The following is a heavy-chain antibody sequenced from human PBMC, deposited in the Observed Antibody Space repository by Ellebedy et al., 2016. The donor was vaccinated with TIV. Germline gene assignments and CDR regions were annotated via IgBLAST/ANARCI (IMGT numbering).Heavy chain of an antibody. V-gene: IGHV3-48*01. D-gene: IGHD3-9*01. J-gene: IGHJ6*02. Sequence: PGGSLRLSCAASGFTFSSYSMNWVRQAPGKGLEWVSYISSSSSTIYYADSVKGRFTISRDNAKNSLYLQMNSLRAEDTAVYYWARDDDDILTGRNAMDVWGQGTTVTVSS. CDR3: ARDDDDILTGRNAMDV. CDR2: ISSSSSTI. CDR1: GFTFSSYS.